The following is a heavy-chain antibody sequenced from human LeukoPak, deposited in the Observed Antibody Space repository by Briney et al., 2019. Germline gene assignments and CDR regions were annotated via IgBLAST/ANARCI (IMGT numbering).Heavy chain of an antibody. J-gene: IGHJ1*01. Sequence: SEALSLTCTVSGGSITSYYWSWIRQPPGKGLGWIGYIYSSGTTNYNPSLKSRVTISVDTSKNQFSLKLSSVTAADSAVYYCARHYYDSSGYYTEYLQHWGQGTLVTVSS. CDR3: ARHYYDSSGYYTEYLQH. CDR2: IYSSGTT. V-gene: IGHV4-59*08. D-gene: IGHD3-22*01. CDR1: GGSITSYY.